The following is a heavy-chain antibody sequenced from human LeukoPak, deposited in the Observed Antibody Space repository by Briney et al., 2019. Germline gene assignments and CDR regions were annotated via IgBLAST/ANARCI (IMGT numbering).Heavy chain of an antibody. D-gene: IGHD3-16*01. CDR1: GFTFSSYS. Sequence: GGSLRLSCAASGFTFSSYSMNWVRKAPGMGLEWVSSISSSSYIYYADSVKGRFTISRDNAKNSLYLQMNSLRAEDTAVYYCARGTMITVGGVTYWGQGTLDTVSS. J-gene: IGHJ4*02. CDR3: ARGTMITVGGVTY. V-gene: IGHV3-21*01. CDR2: ISSSSYI.